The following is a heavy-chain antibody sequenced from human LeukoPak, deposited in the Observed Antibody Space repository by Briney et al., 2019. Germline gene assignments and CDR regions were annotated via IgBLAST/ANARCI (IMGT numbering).Heavy chain of an antibody. D-gene: IGHD6-19*01. V-gene: IGHV3-23*01. CDR3: ARETASRIAVAGVFDY. CDR1: GFTFSNYG. J-gene: IGHJ4*02. CDR2: ISGSGDSK. Sequence: GGSLRLSCAASGFTFSNYGMSWVRQAPGKGLEWVSGISGSGDSKYYADSVKGRFTISRDNSKNTLYLQMNSLRAEDTAVYYCARETASRIAVAGVFDYWGQGTLVTVSS.